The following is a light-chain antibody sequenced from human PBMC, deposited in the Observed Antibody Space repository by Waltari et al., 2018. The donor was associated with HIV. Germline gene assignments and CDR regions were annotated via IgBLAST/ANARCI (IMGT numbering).Light chain of an antibody. J-gene: IGKJ1*01. V-gene: IGKV3-15*01. CDR2: DAS. CDR1: LSVSSN. CDR3: QQYNNWPRT. Sequence: EIVMTQSPATLSVSPGERATLSCRASLSVSSNLAWYQQKPGQAPRLLINDASTRATGIPARFSGSGSGTEFTLTISSLQSEDFAVYYCQQYNNWPRTFGQGTKVEIK.